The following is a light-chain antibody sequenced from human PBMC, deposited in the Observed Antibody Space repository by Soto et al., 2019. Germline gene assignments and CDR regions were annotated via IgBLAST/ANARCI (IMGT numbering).Light chain of an antibody. CDR1: SSNIGSHT. CDR2: SNN. CDR3: AAWHDSLNGPV. J-gene: IGLJ2*01. Sequence: LTQPPSASGTPGQRVTISCSGGSSNIGSHTVNWYQHLPGTAPKLLIYSNNQRPSGVPDRFSGSVSGTSASLAISGLQSEDEADYYCAAWHDSLNGPVFGGGTKLTVL. V-gene: IGLV1-44*01.